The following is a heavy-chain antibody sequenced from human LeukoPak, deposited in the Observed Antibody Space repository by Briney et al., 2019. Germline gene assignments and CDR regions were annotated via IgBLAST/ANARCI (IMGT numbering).Heavy chain of an antibody. CDR2: ISYDGSNK. J-gene: IGHJ4*02. Sequence: GRSLRLSCAASGFTFSSYAMQWVRQAPGKGLEWVAVISYDGSNKYYADSVKGRFTISRDNSKNTLYLQMNSLRAEDTAVYYCAKSYDSGWYVSDYWGQGTLVTVSS. V-gene: IGHV3-30-3*02. CDR3: AKSYDSGWYVSDY. D-gene: IGHD6-19*01. CDR1: GFTFSSYA.